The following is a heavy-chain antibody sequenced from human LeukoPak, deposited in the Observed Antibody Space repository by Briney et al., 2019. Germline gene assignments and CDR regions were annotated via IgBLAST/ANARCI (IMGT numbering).Heavy chain of an antibody. CDR3: ARAESYYYGMDV. CDR2: ISSNGGST. CDR1: GFTFSSYA. Sequence: GGSLRLSCAASGFTFSSYAMHWVRQAPRKGLEYVSAISSNGGSTYYANSVKGRFTISRDNSKNTLYLQMGSLRAEDMAVYYCARAESYYYGMDVWGQGTTVTVSS. V-gene: IGHV3-64*01. J-gene: IGHJ6*02.